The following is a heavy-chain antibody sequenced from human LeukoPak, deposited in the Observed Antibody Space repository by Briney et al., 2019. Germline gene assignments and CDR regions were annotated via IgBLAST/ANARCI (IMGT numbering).Heavy chain of an antibody. CDR2: ISYDGSNK. Sequence: GGSLRLSCAASGFTFSSYAMHWVRQAPGKGLEWVAVISYDGSNKYYADSVKGRFTISRDNSKNTLYLQMNSLRAEDTAVYYCAKEATTVPYFDYWGQGTLVTVSP. J-gene: IGHJ4*02. CDR3: AKEATTVPYFDY. D-gene: IGHD4-17*01. CDR1: GFTFSSYA. V-gene: IGHV3-30*04.